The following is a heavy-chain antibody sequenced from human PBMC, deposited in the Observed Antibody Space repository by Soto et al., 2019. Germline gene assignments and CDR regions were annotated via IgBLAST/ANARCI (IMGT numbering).Heavy chain of an antibody. D-gene: IGHD2-21*01. CDR3: SSVLLAPPRIQFYGMFV. J-gene: IGHJ6*02. V-gene: IGHV1-2*04. Sequence: ATVKVSCKASGYTFTGDYMHWVRQAPGQGVFFIGCINPNSGGKISVQTFQGWVTMTRDTSISTAYMEVSRLRSHDTSVSYCSSVLLAPPRIQFYGMFVWGQGTTVTVSS. CDR1: GYTFTGDY. CDR2: INPNSGGK.